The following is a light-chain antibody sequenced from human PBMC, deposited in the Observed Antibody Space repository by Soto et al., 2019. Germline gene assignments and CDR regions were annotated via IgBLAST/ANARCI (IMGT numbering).Light chain of an antibody. CDR2: DVS. CDR1: QSISTY. J-gene: IGKJ4*01. V-gene: IGKV3-11*01. CDR3: QQRSNWPPGLT. Sequence: EIVLTQSPATLSLSPGEIATLSCRASQSISTYLAWYQQKPGQAPRLLIYDVSKRAAGVPARFSGSGSGTDFTLTISSLEREDFAVYYCQQRSNWPPGLTFGGGTKVEI.